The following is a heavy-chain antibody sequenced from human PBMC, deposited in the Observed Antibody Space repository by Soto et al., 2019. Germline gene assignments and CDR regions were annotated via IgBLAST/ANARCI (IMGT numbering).Heavy chain of an antibody. D-gene: IGHD6-19*01. Sequence: DVQLVESGAGLDQPGGSLKLSCAASGFSISGSGMHLVRQASGKGLEWIGRIRSKANKYATSYAASVEGRCTISRDDSKNPAFLEMSYLKTEDSAVYFCTSPRTTVAVVFWYFDLWGRGTLVTVSS. V-gene: IGHV3-73*01. CDR3: TSPRTTVAVVFWYFDL. J-gene: IGHJ2*01. CDR2: IRSKANKYAT. CDR1: GFSISGSG.